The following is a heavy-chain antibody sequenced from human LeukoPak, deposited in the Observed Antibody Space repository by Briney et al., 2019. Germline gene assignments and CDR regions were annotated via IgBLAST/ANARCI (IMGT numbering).Heavy chain of an antibody. Sequence: PGGSLRLSCAASGFTFSSYSMNWVRQAPGKGLEWVSSISSSSTYIYYADSVKGRFTISRDNAKNSLYLQMNSLRAEDTAVYFCASQYTSSRIFDDWGQGTLVTVSS. D-gene: IGHD6-13*01. CDR1: GFTFSSYS. J-gene: IGHJ4*02. CDR2: ISSSSTYI. V-gene: IGHV3-21*01. CDR3: ASQYTSSRIFDD.